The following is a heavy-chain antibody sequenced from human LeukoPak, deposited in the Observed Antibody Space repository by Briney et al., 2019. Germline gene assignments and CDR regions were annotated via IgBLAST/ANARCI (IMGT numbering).Heavy chain of an antibody. D-gene: IGHD6-19*01. CDR3: AKDSGSGWYDY. CDR2: ISGSGGST. J-gene: IGHJ4*02. V-gene: IGHV3-23*01. Sequence: GGSLRLSCAASGFTLSSYAMSWVRQAPGKGLEWVSAISGSGGSTYYADSVKGRFTISRDNSKNTLYLQMNSLRAEDTAVHYCAKDSGSGWYDYWGQGTLVTVSS. CDR1: GFTLSSYA.